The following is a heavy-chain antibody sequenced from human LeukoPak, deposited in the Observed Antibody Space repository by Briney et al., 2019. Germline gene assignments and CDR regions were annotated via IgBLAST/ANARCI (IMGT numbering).Heavy chain of an antibody. J-gene: IGHJ4*02. V-gene: IGHV3-30*02. CDR3: AKDGRDYYNSGGYFDY. CDR2: IRYDGSNK. D-gene: IGHD3-10*01. Sequence: GGSLRLSCAAAGFTFSNYGIHWVRQAPGKGLEWVAFIRYDGSNKYYADSVKGRFTISRDNSKNTLYLQLNSLRAEDSAVYYCAKDGRDYYNSGGYFDYWGQGTLVTVSS. CDR1: GFTFSNYG.